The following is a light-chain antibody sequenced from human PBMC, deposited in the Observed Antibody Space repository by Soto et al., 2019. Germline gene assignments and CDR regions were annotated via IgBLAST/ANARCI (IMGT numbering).Light chain of an antibody. Sequence: DIVMTQSPATLSVSPGERVTLSCRASQSLTRNVALYQQRPGQGPRVLIYGASGRATDIPARFRRSGSRTDDTLNISSQHSEDFAVYSRQQDDKWPHTFGRGTRLEI. CDR2: GAS. V-gene: IGKV3D-15*01. J-gene: IGKJ2*01. CDR3: QQDDKWPHT. CDR1: QSLTRN.